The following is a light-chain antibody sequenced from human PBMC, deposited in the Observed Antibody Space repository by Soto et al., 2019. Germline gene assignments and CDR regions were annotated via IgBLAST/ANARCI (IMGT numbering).Light chain of an antibody. CDR3: SSYTSSSTLDV. CDR1: NSDFGGYNY. J-gene: IGLJ1*01. Sequence: HSAPTQPAPGFWSPGQSITISLTGNNSDFGGYNYVSWYQQHPGKAPKLMIYDVSNRPSGVSNRFSGSKSGNTASLTISGLQAEDEADYYCSSYTSSSTLDVFGTGTKVTVL. V-gene: IGLV2-14*01. CDR2: DVS.